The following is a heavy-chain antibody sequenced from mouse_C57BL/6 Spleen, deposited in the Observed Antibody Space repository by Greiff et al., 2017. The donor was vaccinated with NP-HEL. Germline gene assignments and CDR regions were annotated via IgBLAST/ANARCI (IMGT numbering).Heavy chain of an antibody. CDR3: ARSDYGSSYDY. D-gene: IGHD1-1*01. CDR2: IYPGDGDT. J-gene: IGHJ2*01. Sequence: LKQSGASVKISCKASGYAFSSYWMNWVKQRPGKGLEWIGQIYPGDGDTNYNGKFKGKATLTADKSSSTAYMQLSSLTSEDSAVYFCARSDYGSSYDYWGQGTTLTVSS. V-gene: IGHV1-80*01. CDR1: GYAFSSYW.